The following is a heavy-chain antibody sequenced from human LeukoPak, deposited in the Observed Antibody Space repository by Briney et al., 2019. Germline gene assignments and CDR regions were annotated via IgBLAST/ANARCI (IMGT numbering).Heavy chain of an antibody. J-gene: IGHJ4*02. D-gene: IGHD1-26*01. CDR1: GGSISSYY. CDR3: ARNSGSYSFEN. Sequence: SETLSLTCAVYGGSISSYYWSWMRQSPGKGLEWIGYISYSENTNYNPSLRSRVTMSVDTPKNQFSLKLSSVTAADTAVYYCARNSGSYSFENWGQGTLVTVSS. CDR2: ISYSENT. V-gene: IGHV4-59*01.